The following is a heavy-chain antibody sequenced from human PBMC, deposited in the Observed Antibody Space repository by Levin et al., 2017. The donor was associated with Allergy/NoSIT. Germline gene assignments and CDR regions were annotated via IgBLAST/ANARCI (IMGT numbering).Heavy chain of an antibody. J-gene: IGHJ4*02. V-gene: IGHV3-74*01. D-gene: IGHD3-16*02. CDR3: ASIPYYDYIWGSYRLFDY. Sequence: ETLSLTCAASGFTFSSYWIHWVRQAPGKGLVWVSRINSDGSSTAYADSVKGRLTISRDNAKNTVYLQMNSLRAEDTAVYYCASIPYYDYIWGSYRLFDYWGQGTLVTVSS. CDR2: INSDGSST. CDR1: GFTFSSYW.